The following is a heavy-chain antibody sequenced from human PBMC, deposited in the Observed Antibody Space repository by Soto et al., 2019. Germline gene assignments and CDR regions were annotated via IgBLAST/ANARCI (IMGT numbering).Heavy chain of an antibody. CDR3: ARDIIAVAGLDAFDI. J-gene: IGHJ3*02. CDR2: ISYDGSNK. D-gene: IGHD6-19*01. Sequence: QVQLVESGGGVVQPGRSLRLSCAASGFTFSSYAMHWVRQAPGKGLEWVAVISYDGSNKYYADSVKGRFTISRDNSKKTLYLQMNSLRAEDTAVYYCARDIIAVAGLDAFDIWGQGTMVTVSS. V-gene: IGHV3-30-3*01. CDR1: GFTFSSYA.